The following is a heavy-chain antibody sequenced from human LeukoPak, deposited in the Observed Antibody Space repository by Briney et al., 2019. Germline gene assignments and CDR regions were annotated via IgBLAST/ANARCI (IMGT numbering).Heavy chain of an antibody. J-gene: IGHJ6*02. Sequence: GGSLRLSCSASGFTFSTYAMHWVRQAPGKGLEYVSAISSKGDSTFYADSVKGRFTISRDNSKNTLYLQMSSLRTEDTAVYYCARDFYYYYGMDVWGQGTTVTVSS. CDR1: GFTFSTYA. CDR2: ISSKGDST. CDR3: ARDFYYYYGMDV. V-gene: IGHV3-64D*06.